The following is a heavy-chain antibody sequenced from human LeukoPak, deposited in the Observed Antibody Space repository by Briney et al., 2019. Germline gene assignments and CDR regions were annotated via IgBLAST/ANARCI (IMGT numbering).Heavy chain of an antibody. CDR3: ARVTTPARGQWLVDEA. J-gene: IGHJ5*02. V-gene: IGHV4-34*01. D-gene: IGHD6-19*01. CDR2: INHSGST. Sequence: SETLSLTCAVYDGSFSGYYWSWIRQPPGKGLEWIGEINHSGSTNYNPSLKSRVTISVGTSKNQFSLKLSSVTAADTAVYYCARVTTPARGQWLVDEAWGQGTLVTVSS. CDR1: DGSFSGYY.